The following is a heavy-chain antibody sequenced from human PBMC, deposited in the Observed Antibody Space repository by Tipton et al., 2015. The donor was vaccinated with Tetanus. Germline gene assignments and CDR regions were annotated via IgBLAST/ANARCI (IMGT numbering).Heavy chain of an antibody. Sequence: SLRLSCAASGFTFDDYAMHWVRQAPGKGLEWVSGISWNSGSIGYADSVKGRFTISRDNAKNSLYLQMNSLRAEDTALYYCAKDLSPVVVTAEFDYWGQGTLVTVSS. J-gene: IGHJ4*02. D-gene: IGHD2-21*02. CDR2: ISWNSGSI. CDR1: GFTFDDYA. V-gene: IGHV3-9*01. CDR3: AKDLSPVVVTAEFDY.